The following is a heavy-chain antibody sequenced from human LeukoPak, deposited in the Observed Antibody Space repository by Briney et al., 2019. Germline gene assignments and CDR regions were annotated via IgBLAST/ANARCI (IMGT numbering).Heavy chain of an antibody. CDR1: GFTFTNYA. J-gene: IGHJ5*02. D-gene: IGHD5-18*01. Sequence: GGSLRLSCVASGFTFTNYAMTWVRQAPGKGLEWVSAISGGGAYIYYGDSVKGRFSSSRDNSKSTLYLQMRNLRAGYTAVYYCAKNWGPGMAFYESWGQGTQVTVSS. CDR2: ISGGGAYI. CDR3: AKNWGPGMAFYES. V-gene: IGHV3-23*01.